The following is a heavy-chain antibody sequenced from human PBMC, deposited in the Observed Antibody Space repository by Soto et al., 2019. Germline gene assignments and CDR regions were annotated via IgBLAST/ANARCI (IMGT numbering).Heavy chain of an antibody. CDR3: ARVRQDYGDYDY. J-gene: IGHJ4*02. D-gene: IGHD4-17*01. CDR1: GFTFSMHA. V-gene: IGHV3-64*01. Sequence: EVQLVESGGDLVQPGGSLRLSCAASGFTFSMHAIHWVRQAPGKGLDFVSGLSGNGRSTYYANSVKGRFTISRDNSKNTLYLQMGSLWAEDTAVYYCARVRQDYGDYDYWGQGTLVTVSS. CDR2: LSGNGRST.